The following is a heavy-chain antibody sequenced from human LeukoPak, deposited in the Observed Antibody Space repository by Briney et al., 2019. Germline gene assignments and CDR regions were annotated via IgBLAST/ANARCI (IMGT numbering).Heavy chain of an antibody. CDR2: IKQDGSEK. Sequence: GGSLRLSCAASGFTFSSYWMSWVRQAPGKGLEWVANIKQDGSEKYYVDSVKGRFTISRDNAKNSLYLQMNSLRAEDTAVYYCARDPDCSSTSCLHDAFDIWGQGTVVTVSS. D-gene: IGHD2-2*01. CDR1: GFTFSSYW. V-gene: IGHV3-7*01. J-gene: IGHJ3*02. CDR3: ARDPDCSSTSCLHDAFDI.